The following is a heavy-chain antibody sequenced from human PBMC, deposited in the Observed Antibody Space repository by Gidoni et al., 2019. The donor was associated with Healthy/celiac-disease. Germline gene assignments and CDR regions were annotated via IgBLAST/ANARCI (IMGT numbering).Heavy chain of an antibody. CDR1: GYSFTSYW. J-gene: IGHJ4*02. V-gene: IGHV5-51*01. D-gene: IGHD3-3*01. Sequence: EVQLVQSGAEVKHPGESLKLSCTGSGYSFTSYWIGCVRQMPGKGLEWMGIIYHGDSDTRYSPSFQGQVTISAEKSISTAYLQGSSLKASDTAMYYCARQGSGYYPDYWGQGTLVTVSS. CDR2: IYHGDSDT. CDR3: ARQGSGYYPDY.